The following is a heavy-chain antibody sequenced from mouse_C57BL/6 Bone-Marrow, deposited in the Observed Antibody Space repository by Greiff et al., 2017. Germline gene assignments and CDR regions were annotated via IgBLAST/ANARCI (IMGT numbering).Heavy chain of an antibody. J-gene: IGHJ4*01. V-gene: IGHV3-6*01. CDR1: GYSITSGYY. Sequence: DVKLQESGPGLVKPSQSLSLTCSVTGYSITSGYYWNWIRQFPGNKLEWMGYISYDGSNNYNPSLKNRISITRDTSKNQFFLKLNSVTTEDTATYYCARRGVLLRYYYAMDYWGQGTSVTVSS. CDR3: ARRGVLLRYYYAMDY. CDR2: ISYDGSN. D-gene: IGHD1-1*01.